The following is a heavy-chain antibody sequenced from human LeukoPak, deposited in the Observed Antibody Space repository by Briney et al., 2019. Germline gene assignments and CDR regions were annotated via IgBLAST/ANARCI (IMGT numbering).Heavy chain of an antibody. J-gene: IGHJ4*02. CDR1: GGSITTYY. Sequence: SETLSLTCTVSGGSITTYYWSWTRQPPGKGLEWIGYISYSGSTNYNPSLKSRVSISLDTSKNRFSLNLNFVTAADTAVYYCASPRSGYRYTFDYWGQGALVTVSS. CDR2: ISYSGST. V-gene: IGHV4-59*08. CDR3: ASPRSGYRYTFDY. D-gene: IGHD3-22*01.